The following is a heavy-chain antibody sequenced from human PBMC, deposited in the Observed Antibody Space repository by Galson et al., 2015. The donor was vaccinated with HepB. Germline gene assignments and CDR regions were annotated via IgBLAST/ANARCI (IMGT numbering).Heavy chain of an antibody. CDR2: IYPGDSDT. CDR3: ARSSIAAAEDPNWFDP. CDR1: GYSFTSYW. J-gene: IGHJ5*02. D-gene: IGHD6-13*01. Sequence: QSGAEVKKPGESLKISCKGSGYSFTSYWIGWVRQMPGKGLEWMGIIYPGDSDTRYSPSFQGQVTISADKSISTAYLQWSSLKAPDTAMYYCARSSIAAAEDPNWFDPWGQGTLVTVSS. V-gene: IGHV5-51*03.